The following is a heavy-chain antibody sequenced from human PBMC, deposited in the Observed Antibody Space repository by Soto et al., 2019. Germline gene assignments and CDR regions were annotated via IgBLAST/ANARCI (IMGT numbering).Heavy chain of an antibody. Sequence: QVQLQQCGAGLLNPSSTLSLTCAVYGVPFSGYYWSWIRQRPGKGLEWIGEINHSASTNYTPSIKSRVPISVDTSKNQFSRKLSSVTAADTAVDYCARGTGRYYDGMDGWGQGPTVNVS. J-gene: IGHJ6*02. CDR1: GVPFSGYY. V-gene: IGHV4-34*01. CDR2: INHSAST. CDR3: ARGTGRYYDGMDG.